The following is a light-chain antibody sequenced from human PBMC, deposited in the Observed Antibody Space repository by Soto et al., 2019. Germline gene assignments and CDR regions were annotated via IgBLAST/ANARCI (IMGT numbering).Light chain of an antibody. V-gene: IGLV1-40*01. Sequence: QSVLTQPPSVSGAPGQRVTISCTGSSSNIGAGYDVHWYQQLPGTAPKLLIYGNTNRPSGVPDRFSGSKSGTSASLAVTGLQAEEEADYYCQPYDSSLSGSVFGGGTQLTVL. CDR2: GNT. CDR1: SSNIGAGYD. CDR3: QPYDSSLSGSV. J-gene: IGLJ2*01.